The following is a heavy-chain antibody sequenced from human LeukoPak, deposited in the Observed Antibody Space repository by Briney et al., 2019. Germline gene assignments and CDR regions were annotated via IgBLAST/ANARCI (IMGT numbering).Heavy chain of an antibody. D-gene: IGHD1-26*01. V-gene: IGHV1-24*01. Sequence: ASVKVSCKVSGYSLSELSTHWVRQAPGQGLEWMGGFDPGDYETIYAQKFQGRVTMTEDTSTDTAYLELSSLRSEDTAVYFCATEKDLLLDSWGQGTPVTVSS. CDR1: GYSLSELS. CDR3: ATEKDLLLDS. CDR2: FDPGDYET. J-gene: IGHJ5*01.